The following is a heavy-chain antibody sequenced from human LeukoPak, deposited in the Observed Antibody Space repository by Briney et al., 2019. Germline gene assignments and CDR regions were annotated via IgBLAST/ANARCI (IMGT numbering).Heavy chain of an antibody. D-gene: IGHD2-2*02. J-gene: IGHJ6*02. V-gene: IGHV4-34*01. CDR3: ARGFGYCSSTSCYSYYYYYYSMDV. CDR2: INHSGST. CDR1: GGSFSGYY. Sequence: SETLSLTCAVYGGSFSGYYWSWIRQPPGKGLEWIGEINHSGSTNYNPSLKSRVTISVDTSKNQFSLKLSSVTAADTAVYYCARGFGYCSSTSCYSYYYYYYSMDVWGQGTTVTVSS.